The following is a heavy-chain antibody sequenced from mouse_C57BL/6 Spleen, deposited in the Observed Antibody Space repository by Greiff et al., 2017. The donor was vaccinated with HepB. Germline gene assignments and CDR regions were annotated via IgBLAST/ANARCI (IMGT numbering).Heavy chain of an antibody. CDR2: INPNNGGT. Sequence: EVQLQQSGPELVKPGASVKISCKASGYTFTDYYMNWVKQSHGKSLEWIGDINPNNGGTSYNQKFKGKATLTVDKSSSTAYMELRSLTSEDSAVYYCARRSYDYDSYYFDYWGQGTTLTVSS. CDR3: ARRSYDYDSYYFDY. CDR1: GYTFTDYY. D-gene: IGHD2-4*01. V-gene: IGHV1-26*01. J-gene: IGHJ2*01.